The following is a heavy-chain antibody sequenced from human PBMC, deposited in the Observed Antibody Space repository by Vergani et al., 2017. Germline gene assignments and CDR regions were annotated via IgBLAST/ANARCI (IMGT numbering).Heavy chain of an antibody. D-gene: IGHD3-3*01. CDR3: ARGGYFWSGYSPDYGMDV. J-gene: IGHJ6*02. CDR2: MTPNRGNT. Sequence: QVQLVQSGAEVKKPGASVKVSCKASGYTFTSYDINWVRQATGQGLEWRGWMTPNRGNTGYAQKFQGRVTMTRNTSISKAYMELSSLRAEDTAVYYCARGGYFWSGYSPDYGMDVWGQGTTVTVSS. V-gene: IGHV1-8*01. CDR1: GYTFTSYD.